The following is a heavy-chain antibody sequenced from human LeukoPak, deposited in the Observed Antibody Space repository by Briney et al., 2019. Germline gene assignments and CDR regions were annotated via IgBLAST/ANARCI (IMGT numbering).Heavy chain of an antibody. D-gene: IGHD2-15*01. J-gene: IGHJ3*02. CDR2: IYTSGST. CDR3: ARVQYCSGGSCYSGRDAFDI. V-gene: IGHV4-61*02. Sequence: SQTLSLTCTVSGDSISSGDYYWSWIRQPAGKGLEWIGRIYTSGSTNYNPSLKSRVTMSVDTSKNQFSLKLSSVTAADTAVYYCARVQYCSGGSCYSGRDAFDIWGQGTMVTVSS. CDR1: GDSISSGDYY.